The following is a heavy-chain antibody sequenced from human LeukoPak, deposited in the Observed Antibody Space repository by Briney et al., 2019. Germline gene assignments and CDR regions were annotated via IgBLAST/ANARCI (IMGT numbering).Heavy chain of an antibody. CDR1: GGTFSSYA. Sequence: ASVKVSRKASGGTFSSYAISWVRQAPGQGLEWMGGIIPIFGTANYAQKFQGRVTITADESTSTAYMELSSLRSEDTAVYYCAREGFSGYYLYYWGQGTLVTVSS. D-gene: IGHD3-22*01. V-gene: IGHV1-69*13. CDR3: AREGFSGYYLYY. CDR2: IIPIFGTA. J-gene: IGHJ4*02.